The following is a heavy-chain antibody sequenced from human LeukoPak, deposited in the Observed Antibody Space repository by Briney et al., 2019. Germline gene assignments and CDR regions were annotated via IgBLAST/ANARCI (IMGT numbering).Heavy chain of an antibody. CDR2: IIPIFGTA. CDR3: ASGGYDSSGYSDAFDI. Sequence: ASVKVSYKASGGTFSSYAISWVRQAPGQGLVWMGGIIPIFGTANYAQKFQGRVTITTDESTSTAYMELSSLRSEDTAVYYCASGGYDSSGYSDAFDIWGQGTMVTVSS. CDR1: GGTFSSYA. D-gene: IGHD3-22*01. J-gene: IGHJ3*02. V-gene: IGHV1-69*05.